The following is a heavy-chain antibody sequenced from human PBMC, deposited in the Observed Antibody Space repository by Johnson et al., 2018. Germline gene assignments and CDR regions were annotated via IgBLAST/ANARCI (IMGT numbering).Heavy chain of an antibody. J-gene: IGHJ6*03. CDR3: ARDMVRGVIITNYYYYYMDV. CDR2: ISYDGSNK. CDR1: GFTFSSYA. D-gene: IGHD3-10*01. V-gene: IGHV3-30-3*01. Sequence: QVQLVQSGGGVVQPGRSLRLSCAASGFTFSSYAMHWVRQAPGKGLEWVAVISYDGSNKYYADSVKGRFTISRDNSKNTLYLQMNSRRAEDTAVYYCARDMVRGVIITNYYYYYMDVWGKGTTVTVSS.